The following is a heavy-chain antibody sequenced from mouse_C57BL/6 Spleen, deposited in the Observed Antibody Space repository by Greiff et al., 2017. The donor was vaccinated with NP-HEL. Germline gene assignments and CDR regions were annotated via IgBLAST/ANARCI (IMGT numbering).Heavy chain of an antibody. Sequence: QVQLKQPGAELVKPGASVKMSCKASGYTFTSYWITWVKQRPGQGLEWIGDIYPGSGSTNYNEKFKSKATLTVDTSSSTAYMQLSSLTSEDSAVYYCARIGDYDEGAWFAYWGQGTLVTVSA. CDR3: ARIGDYDEGAWFAY. CDR1: GYTFTSYW. V-gene: IGHV1-55*01. CDR2: IYPGSGST. D-gene: IGHD2-4*01. J-gene: IGHJ3*01.